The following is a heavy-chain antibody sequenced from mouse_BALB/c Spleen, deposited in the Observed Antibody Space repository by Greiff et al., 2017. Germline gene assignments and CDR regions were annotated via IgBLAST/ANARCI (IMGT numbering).Heavy chain of an antibody. CDR1: GYTFTNHH. Sequence: VHVKQSGAELVRPGASVKISCKAFGYTFTNHHINWVKQRPGQGLDWIGYINPYNDYTSYNQKFKGKATLTVDKSSSTAYMELSSLTSEDSAVYYCARGFFTTVPWFAYWGQGTLVTVSA. D-gene: IGHD1-1*01. CDR3: ARGFFTTVPWFAY. J-gene: IGHJ3*01. V-gene: IGHV1S45*01. CDR2: INPYNDYT.